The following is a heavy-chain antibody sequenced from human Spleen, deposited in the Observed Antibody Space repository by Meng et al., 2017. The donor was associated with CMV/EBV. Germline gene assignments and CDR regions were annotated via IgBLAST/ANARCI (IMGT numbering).Heavy chain of an antibody. D-gene: IGHD2-15*01. Sequence: GGSLRLSCAASGFAFRSYAMSWVRQAPGKGLEWVSSISSSSSYIYYADSVKGRFTISRDNAKNSLYLQMNSLRAEDTAVYYCARDGYCSGGSCYYYYGMDVWGQGTTVTVSS. CDR3: ARDGYCSGGSCYYYYGMDV. V-gene: IGHV3-21*01. J-gene: IGHJ6*02. CDR2: ISSSSSYI. CDR1: GFAFRSYA.